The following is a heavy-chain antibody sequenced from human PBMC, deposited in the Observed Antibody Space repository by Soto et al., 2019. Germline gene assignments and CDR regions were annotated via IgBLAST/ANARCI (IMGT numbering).Heavy chain of an antibody. Sequence: GGSLRVYSAASGFSFSIYDMHWVRQAPGKGLEWVAVISYDGSNKYYADSVKGRFTISRDNSKNTLYLQMNSLRAEDTAVYYCARDSHTHLAARVTNGMDVRGQGTTVTVSS. V-gene: IGHV3-30-3*01. CDR3: ARDSHTHLAARVTNGMDV. CDR1: GFSFSIYD. CDR2: ISYDGSNK. D-gene: IGHD4-4*01. J-gene: IGHJ6*02.